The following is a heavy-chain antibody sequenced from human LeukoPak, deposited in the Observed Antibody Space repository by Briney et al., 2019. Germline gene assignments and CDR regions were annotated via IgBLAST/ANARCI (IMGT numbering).Heavy chain of an antibody. D-gene: IGHD3-22*01. J-gene: IGHJ4*02. CDR2: IRSKAYGGIT. CDR3: TRAPYYDSGGYYGVFDY. CDR1: GFTFGDYA. V-gene: IGHV3-49*04. Sequence: GGSLRLSCTASGFTFGDYAMSWVRQAPGKGLEWVSFIRSKAYGGITDYAASVKGRFTISRDDSKSIAYLQMNSLKTEDTAVYYCTRAPYYDSGGYYGVFDYWGQGTLVTVSS.